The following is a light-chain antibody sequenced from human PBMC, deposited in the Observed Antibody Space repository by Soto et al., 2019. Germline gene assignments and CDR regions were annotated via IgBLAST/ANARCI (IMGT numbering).Light chain of an antibody. Sequence: AIQMTQSPSSLSASVGDRVTITCRASQGIRNDLGWFQQKPGEAPKLLIYAASTLQSGVPSRFSGSGSGTDFTLTISSLQPEDFATYYCLQDYNYPRTFGQGTKVEIK. CDR2: AAS. CDR3: LQDYNYPRT. V-gene: IGKV1-6*01. CDR1: QGIRND. J-gene: IGKJ1*01.